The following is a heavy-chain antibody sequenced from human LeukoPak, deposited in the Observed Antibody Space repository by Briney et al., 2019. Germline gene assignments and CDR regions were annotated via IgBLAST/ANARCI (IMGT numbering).Heavy chain of an antibody. CDR2: IDWDGDT. CDR1: STSGMC. CDR3: TRRSRDRDHADN. V-gene: IGHV2-70*13. Sequence: STSGMCVSWIRQLPGKALEWLALIDWDGDTYYRSYLKSRLTIFKDTSNNQEVPTMTNMDPVGAATYACTRRSRDRDHADNWGQGTLVTVSS. D-gene: IGHD1-14*01. J-gene: IGHJ4*02.